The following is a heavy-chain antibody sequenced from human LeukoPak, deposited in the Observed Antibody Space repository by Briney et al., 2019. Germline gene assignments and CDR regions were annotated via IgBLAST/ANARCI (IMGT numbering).Heavy chain of an antibody. CDR3: ARDAVRSLRFLAL. J-gene: IGHJ4*02. V-gene: IGHV1-2*06. D-gene: IGHD3-3*01. CDR1: GYTFTGYY. Sequence: GASVKVSCKASGYTFTGYYMHWVRQAPGQGLEWMGRINPNSGGTNYAQKFQGRVTMTRDTSISTAYMELSRLRSDDTAVYYCARDAVRSLRFLALWGQGTLVTVSS. CDR2: INPNSGGT.